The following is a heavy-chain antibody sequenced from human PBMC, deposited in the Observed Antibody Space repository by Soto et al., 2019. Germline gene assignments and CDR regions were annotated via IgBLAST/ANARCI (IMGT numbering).Heavy chain of an antibody. D-gene: IGHD6-13*01. CDR2: ISSSGSTI. V-gene: IGHV3-48*03. J-gene: IGHJ6*02. CDR3: AREGTAAAGHSYYYYGMDV. CDR1: GFTFSSYE. Sequence: LRLSCAASGFTFSSYEMNWVRQAPGKGLEWVSYISSSGSTIYYADSVKGRFTISRDNAKNSLYLQMNSLRAEDTAVYYCAREGTAAAGHSYYYYGMDVWGQGTTVTVSS.